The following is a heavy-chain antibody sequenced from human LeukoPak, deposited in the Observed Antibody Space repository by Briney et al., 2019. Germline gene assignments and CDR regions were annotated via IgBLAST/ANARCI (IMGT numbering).Heavy chain of an antibody. CDR2: INHSGST. D-gene: IGHD6-6*01. J-gene: IGHJ6*03. Sequence: NPSETLSLTCAVYGGSFSGYYWSWIRQPPGKGLEWVGEINHSGSTNYNPSLKSRVTISVDTSKNQFSLKLSSVTAADTAVYYCARGRSIAARNYYYYYYMDVWGKGTTVTVSS. CDR1: GGSFSGYY. CDR3: ARGRSIAARNYYYYYYMDV. V-gene: IGHV4-34*01.